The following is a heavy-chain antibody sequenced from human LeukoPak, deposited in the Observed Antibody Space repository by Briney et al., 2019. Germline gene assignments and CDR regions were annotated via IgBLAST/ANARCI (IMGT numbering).Heavy chain of an antibody. CDR1: GYTFTGYY. D-gene: IGHD4-17*01. Sequence: ASVKVSCKASGYTFTGYYMHWVRQAPGQGLEWMGWINPNSGGTNYAQKFQGRVTMTRDTSISTAYMELSTLRSDDTAMYYCARILTTVTTMDYWGQGTLVTVSS. V-gene: IGHV1-2*02. J-gene: IGHJ4*02. CDR3: ARILTTVTTMDY. CDR2: INPNSGGT.